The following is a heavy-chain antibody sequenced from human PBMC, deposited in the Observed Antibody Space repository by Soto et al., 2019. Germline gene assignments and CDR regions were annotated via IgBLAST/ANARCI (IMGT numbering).Heavy chain of an antibody. D-gene: IGHD3-16*02. Sequence: QVQLVQSGAEVKKPGSSVKVSCKASGGTFSSYAISWVRQAPGQGLEWMGGIIPIFGTANYAQKFQGRVTITADESTSTAYMELSSLRSEDTAVYYCARDIVCLGAREYYYGMDVWGQGTTVTVSS. CDR3: ARDIVCLGAREYYYGMDV. CDR2: IIPIFGTA. V-gene: IGHV1-69*12. J-gene: IGHJ6*02. CDR1: GGTFSSYA.